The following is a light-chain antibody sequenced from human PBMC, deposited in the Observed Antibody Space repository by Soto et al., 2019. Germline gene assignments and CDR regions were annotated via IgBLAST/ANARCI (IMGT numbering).Light chain of an antibody. V-gene: IGLV1-51*02. CDR3: ETWDSSLSAGAV. CDR1: SFNIGNNY. CDR2: ENN. J-gene: IGLJ2*01. Sequence: QSVLTQPPSVSAAPGQKVTISCSGSSFNIGNNYVSWYQQLPGTAPKLLIYENNTRHSVIPDRFSGSKSGTSATLGTTGLPNRDDADYYGETWDSSLSAGAVFGRGTKLTVL.